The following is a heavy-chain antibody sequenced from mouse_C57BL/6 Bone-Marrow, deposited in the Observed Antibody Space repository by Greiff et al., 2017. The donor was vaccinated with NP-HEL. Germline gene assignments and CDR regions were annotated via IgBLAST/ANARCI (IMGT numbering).Heavy chain of an antibody. CDR2: IYIGNGYT. Sequence: EVKLVESGAELVRPGSSVKMSCKTSGYTFTSYGINWVKQRPGQGLEWIGYIYIGNGYTEYNEKFKGKATLTSDPSSSTAYMQLSSLTSEDSAIYFGASPDGYSYYAMDYWGKGTSVTASS. CDR1: GYTFTSYG. CDR3: ASPDGYSYYAMDY. V-gene: IGHV1-58*01. D-gene: IGHD2-3*01. J-gene: IGHJ4*01.